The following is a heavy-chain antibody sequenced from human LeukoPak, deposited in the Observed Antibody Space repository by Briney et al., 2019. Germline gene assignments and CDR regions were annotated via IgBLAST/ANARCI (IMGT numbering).Heavy chain of an antibody. CDR2: ISGSGGRT. V-gene: IGHV3-23*01. CDR3: AKGPYYYDSSGYSRRWFDP. Sequence: GGSLRLSCAASGFTFSSDGMSWVRQAPGKGLEWVSGISGSGGRTYYADSVKGRFTISRDNSKNTLNLQMNSLRAEDTAVYYCAKGPYYYDSSGYSRRWFDPWGQGTLVTVSS. CDR1: GFTFSSDG. J-gene: IGHJ5*02. D-gene: IGHD3-22*01.